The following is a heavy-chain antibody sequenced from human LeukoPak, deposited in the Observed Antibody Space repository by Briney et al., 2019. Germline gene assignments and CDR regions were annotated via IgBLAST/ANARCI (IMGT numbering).Heavy chain of an antibody. J-gene: IGHJ4*02. D-gene: IGHD7-27*01. Sequence: SETLSLTCTVSGYSISSGYYWGWIRQPPGKGLEWIGSIYHSGRTFYNPSLKSRVTISVDTSKNQFSLKLTSVTAADTAVYFCARGFRGDNFDYWGQGTLVTVSS. CDR2: IYHSGRT. V-gene: IGHV4-38-2*02. CDR3: ARGFRGDNFDY. CDR1: GYSISSGYY.